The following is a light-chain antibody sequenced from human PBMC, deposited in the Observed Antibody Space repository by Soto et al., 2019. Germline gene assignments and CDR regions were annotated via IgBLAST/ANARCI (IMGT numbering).Light chain of an antibody. CDR1: SSDVGAYNQ. J-gene: IGLJ2*01. CDR2: DVS. Sequence: QSVLTQPRSVSGSPGQSVTISCTGTSSDVGAYNQVSWYQQHPGKAPKLMIYDVSKRPSGVPDRFSGSKSGNTASLTTSGLQADDEADYYCCSYAARYTLKVFGGGTQLTVL. CDR3: CSYAARYTLKV. V-gene: IGLV2-11*01.